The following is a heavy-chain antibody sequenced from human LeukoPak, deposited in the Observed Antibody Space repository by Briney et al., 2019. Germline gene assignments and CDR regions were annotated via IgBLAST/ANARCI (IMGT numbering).Heavy chain of an antibody. D-gene: IGHD5-24*01. CDR1: GGSISSYY. CDR3: ARGGRGWLQIDY. Sequence: SETLSLTCTVSGGSISSYYWSWIRQPPGKGPEWIGYIYYSGSTNYNPSLKSRVTISVDTSKNQFSLKLSSVTAADTAVYYCARGGRGWLQIDYWGQGALVTVSS. CDR2: IYYSGST. J-gene: IGHJ4*02. V-gene: IGHV4-59*01.